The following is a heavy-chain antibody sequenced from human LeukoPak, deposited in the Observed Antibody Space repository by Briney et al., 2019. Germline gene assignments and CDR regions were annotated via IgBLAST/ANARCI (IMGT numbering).Heavy chain of an antibody. CDR1: GGSISSYY. V-gene: IGHV4-59*01. J-gene: IGHJ4*02. Sequence: SETLSLTCTVSGGSISSYYWSWIRQPPGKGLEWIGYIYYSGSTNYNPSLKSRVTISVDTSKNQFSLKLSSVTAADTAVYYCARFGGGGLSGYYYYWGQGTLVTVSS. CDR2: IYYSGST. D-gene: IGHD3-22*01. CDR3: ARFGGGGLSGYYYY.